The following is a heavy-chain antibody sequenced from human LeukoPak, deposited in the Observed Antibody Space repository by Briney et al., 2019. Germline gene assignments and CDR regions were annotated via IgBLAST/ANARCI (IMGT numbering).Heavy chain of an antibody. CDR2: IVGSGAGT. CDR3: ARDLYYYYYMDV. J-gene: IGHJ6*03. CDR1: GFTFNTYA. V-gene: IGHV3-23*01. Sequence: PGGSLRLSCAASGFTFNTYAMSWVRQAPGKGLEWVSAIVGSGAGTYYADSVKGRFTISRDNSKNTLYLQMNSLRAEDTAVYYCARDLYYYYYMDVWGKGTTVTVSS.